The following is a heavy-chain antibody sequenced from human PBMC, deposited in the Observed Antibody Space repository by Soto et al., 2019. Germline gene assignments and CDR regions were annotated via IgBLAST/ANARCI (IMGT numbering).Heavy chain of an antibody. CDR2: IPHDGTYQ. D-gene: IGHD3-10*01. J-gene: IGHJ6*02. CDR3: AKGVWFGELSGYYYGMDV. Sequence: PGESLRHSCTASGFTFSNHGMHWVRQAPGKGLQWVAVIPHDGTYQYYLDSVKGRFTISRDNSKDTLYLQMNSLRVEDTAVYYCAKGVWFGELSGYYYGMDVWGQGT. CDR1: GFTFSNHG. V-gene: IGHV3-30*12.